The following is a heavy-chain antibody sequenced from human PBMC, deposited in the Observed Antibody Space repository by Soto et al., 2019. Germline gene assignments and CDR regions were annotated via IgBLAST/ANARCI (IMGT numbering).Heavy chain of an antibody. J-gene: IGHJ4*02. Sequence: ASVKVSCKASGYTFTSYGISWVRQAPGQRLEWRGWISAYNGNTNYAQKLQGRVTMTTDTSTSTAYMELRSLRSDDTAVYYCARVRDYYDSSGYYVDYWGQGTLVTVSS. D-gene: IGHD3-22*01. CDR2: ISAYNGNT. V-gene: IGHV1-18*01. CDR1: GYTFTSYG. CDR3: ARVRDYYDSSGYYVDY.